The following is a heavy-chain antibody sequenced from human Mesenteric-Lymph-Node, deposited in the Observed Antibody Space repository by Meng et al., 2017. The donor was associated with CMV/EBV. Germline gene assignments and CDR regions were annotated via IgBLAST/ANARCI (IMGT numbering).Heavy chain of an antibody. V-gene: IGHV1-2*02. CDR2: IDPNSGGT. Sequence: ASVKVSCKASGYTLSGYYVHWVRQAPGQGLEWMAWIDPNSGGTNYAQKFQGRVSVTRERSINTAYMELSRLTSDDTAVYFCARDPFPLLRYFDWLSPVVEDHWGQGTLVTVSS. CDR1: GYTLSGYY. J-gene: IGHJ4*02. D-gene: IGHD3-9*01. CDR3: ARDPFPLLRYFDWLSPVVEDH.